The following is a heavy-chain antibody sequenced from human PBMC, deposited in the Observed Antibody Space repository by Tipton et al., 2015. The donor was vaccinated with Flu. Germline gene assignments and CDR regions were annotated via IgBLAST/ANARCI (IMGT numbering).Heavy chain of an antibody. V-gene: IGHV4-59*08. D-gene: IGHD3-3*01. CDR2: IYYSGST. CDR3: ARLAHDFWSPTGYFDY. J-gene: IGHJ4*02. CDR1: GGSISSYY. Sequence: TLSLTCTVSGGSISSYYWSWIRQPPGKGLEWIGYIYYSGSTNYNPSLKSRVTISVDTSKNQFSLKLSSVTAADTAVYYCARLAHDFWSPTGYFDYWGQGTLVTVSS.